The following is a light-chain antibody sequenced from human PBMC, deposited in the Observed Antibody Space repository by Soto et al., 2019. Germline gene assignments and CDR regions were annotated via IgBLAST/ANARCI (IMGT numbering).Light chain of an antibody. J-gene: IGKJ2*01. CDR1: RDISVY. Sequence: DIQMTQSPSSLSASVGDRVTITCQASRDISVYLNWYQQKPGKHPKLLVYDASNLQAGVPSRFSGSGSGTHFTLTISSLQPEDIAAYYCQQYDNLPPYTFGQGTKLEIK. CDR3: QQYDNLPPYT. CDR2: DAS. V-gene: IGKV1-33*01.